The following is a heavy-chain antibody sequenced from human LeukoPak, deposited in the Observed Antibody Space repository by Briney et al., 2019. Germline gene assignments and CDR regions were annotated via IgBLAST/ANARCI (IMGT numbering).Heavy chain of an antibody. CDR2: IKQDGSEK. D-gene: IGHD5-12*01. CDR1: GFAFSSYW. J-gene: IGHJ3*02. V-gene: IGHV3-7*01. CDR3: ARRRGSHSFDI. Sequence: GGSLRLSCAASGFAFSSYWMSWVRQAPGKGLEWVANIKQDGSEKYYVDSVKGRYTISRDNAKNSLYLQMNSLRVEDTAVYYCARRRGSHSFDIWGQGTMVTVSS.